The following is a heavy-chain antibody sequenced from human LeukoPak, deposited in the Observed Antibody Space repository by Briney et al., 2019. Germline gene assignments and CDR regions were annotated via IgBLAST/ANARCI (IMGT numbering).Heavy chain of an antibody. CDR1: GFTFSSYA. J-gene: IGHJ4*02. Sequence: PGGSLRLSCAASGFTFSSYATHWVRQAPGKGLEWVAVISYDGSNKYYADSVKGRFTISRDNSKNTLYLQMNSLRAEDTAVYYCARAHFYYYGSGGDYWGQGTLVTVSS. CDR3: ARAHFYYYGSGGDY. V-gene: IGHV3-30-3*01. CDR2: ISYDGSNK. D-gene: IGHD3-10*01.